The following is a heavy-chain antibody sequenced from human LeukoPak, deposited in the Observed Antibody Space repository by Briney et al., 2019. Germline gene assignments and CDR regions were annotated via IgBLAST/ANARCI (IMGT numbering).Heavy chain of an antibody. Sequence: SETLSLTCTVSGGSISNFYWNWIRQPAGKGLEWIGHIYSSGSTNYNPSLRSRVTMSVDKSKNQFSLRLSPVTAADTAIYFCARGHYWNYWWGQGTLVSVSS. V-gene: IGHV4-4*07. CDR2: IYSSGST. CDR1: GGSISNFY. CDR3: ARGHYWNYW. J-gene: IGHJ4*02. D-gene: IGHD1-7*01.